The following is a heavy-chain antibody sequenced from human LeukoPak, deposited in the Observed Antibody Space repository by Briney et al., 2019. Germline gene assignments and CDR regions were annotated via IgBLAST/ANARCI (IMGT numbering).Heavy chain of an antibody. V-gene: IGHV4-59*12. CDR3: ARADYYYDSSGYYPFDY. J-gene: IGHJ4*02. CDR2: IYYTGST. Sequence: SETLSLTCAVSGDSISSDYWSWIRQPPGKGLEWIGYIYYTGSTNYNPSLKSRVTISADKSISTAYLQWSSLKASDTAMYYCARADYYYDSSGYYPFDYWGQGTLVTVSS. CDR1: GDSISSDY. D-gene: IGHD3-22*01.